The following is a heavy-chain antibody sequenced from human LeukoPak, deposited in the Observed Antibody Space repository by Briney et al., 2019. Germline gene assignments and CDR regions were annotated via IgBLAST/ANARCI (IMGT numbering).Heavy chain of an antibody. CDR2: ISAYNGNT. Sequence: ASVKVSCKASGYTFTSYGISWVRQAPGQGLEWMGWISAYNGNTNCAQKLQGRVTMTTDTSTSTAYMELSRLRSDDTAVYYCARREETATFDIWGQGTMVTVSS. CDR1: GYTFTSYG. V-gene: IGHV1-18*01. J-gene: IGHJ3*02. CDR3: ARREETATFDI. D-gene: IGHD5-24*01.